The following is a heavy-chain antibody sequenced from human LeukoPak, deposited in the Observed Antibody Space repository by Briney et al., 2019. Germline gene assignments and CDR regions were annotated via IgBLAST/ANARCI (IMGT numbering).Heavy chain of an antibody. J-gene: IGHJ4*02. D-gene: IGHD2-21*01. Sequence: AAVKVSCKASGYTFINHAIHWVRQAPGQRLEWMGWINIGNGNTKYSQNFQGRLTISRDTSATTDYMDLSSLRSEDTAVFYCARRLGRSFDYWGQGTLVTVSS. CDR1: GYTFINHA. CDR3: ARRLGRSFDY. CDR2: INIGNGNT. V-gene: IGHV1-3*04.